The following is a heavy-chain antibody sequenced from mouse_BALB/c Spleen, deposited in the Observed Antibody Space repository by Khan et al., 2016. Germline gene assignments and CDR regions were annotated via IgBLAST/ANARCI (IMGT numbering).Heavy chain of an antibody. V-gene: IGHV1S56*01. CDR3: ARIYRYSWFVY. CDR1: GYTFTNYY. Sequence: QVQLQQSGPELVKPGTSVRISCKAAGYTFTNYYIHWLKQGPGQGLEWIGWIFPGNVNTKFNEKFKGKATLTVDKSSTTVYMTLRSLTSEDSAVYSCARIYRYSWFVYWGQGTLVTVSA. CDR2: IFPGNVNT. J-gene: IGHJ3*01. D-gene: IGHD2-14*01.